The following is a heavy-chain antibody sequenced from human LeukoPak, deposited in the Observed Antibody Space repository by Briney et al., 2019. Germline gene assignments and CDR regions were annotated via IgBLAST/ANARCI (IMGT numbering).Heavy chain of an antibody. Sequence: SVKVSCKASGGTFSSYAISWVRQAPGQGLEWMGGIIPIFGTANYAQKFQGRVTITADESTSTAYMELSSLRSEDTAVYYCARGGRIVVVPAATQGAYFDYWGQGTLVTVSS. CDR3: ARGGRIVVVPAATQGAYFDY. J-gene: IGHJ4*02. CDR1: GGTFSSYA. V-gene: IGHV1-69*13. D-gene: IGHD2-2*01. CDR2: IIPIFGTA.